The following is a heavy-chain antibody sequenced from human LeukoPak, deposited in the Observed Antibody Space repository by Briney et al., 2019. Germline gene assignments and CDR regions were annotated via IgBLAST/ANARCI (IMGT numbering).Heavy chain of an antibody. V-gene: IGHV3-21*01. D-gene: IGHD3-22*01. CDR2: IGSSGYYT. CDR3: TSSYYDTSGFSRAFDS. CDR1: GFTFSSYS. Sequence: GGSLRLSCAVSGFTFSSYSMNWVRQAPGKGLEWVSSIGSSGYYTFYADSVEGRFTISRDNAKNLLYLQMNRLRAEDTAVYYCTSSYYDTSGFSRAFDSWGQGTLVAVSS. J-gene: IGHJ4*02.